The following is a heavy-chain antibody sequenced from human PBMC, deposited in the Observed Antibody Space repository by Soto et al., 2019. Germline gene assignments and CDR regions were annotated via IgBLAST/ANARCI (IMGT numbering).Heavy chain of an antibody. Sequence: GGSLRLSCAASGFTFSSYWMSWVRQAPGKGLEWVANIKQDGSEKYYVDSVKGRFTISKDNAKNSLYLQMNSLRAEDTAVYYCARAGEKAYCGGDCYSDAFDIWGQGTMVTVSS. CDR1: GFTFSSYW. V-gene: IGHV3-7*05. J-gene: IGHJ3*02. CDR3: ARAGEKAYCGGDCYSDAFDI. CDR2: IKQDGSEK. D-gene: IGHD2-21*02.